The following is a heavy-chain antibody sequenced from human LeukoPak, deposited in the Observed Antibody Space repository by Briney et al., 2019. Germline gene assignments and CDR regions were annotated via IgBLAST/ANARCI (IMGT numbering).Heavy chain of an antibody. D-gene: IGHD2-2*01. CDR3: AREDADIVVVPAASYYYYYGMDV. V-gene: IGHV1-2*02. CDR2: INPNSGGT. J-gene: IGHJ6*02. Sequence: ASVKVSCKASGYTFTGYYMHWVRQAPGQGLEWMGWINPNSGGTNYARKFQGRVTMTRDTSISTAYMELSRLRSDDTAVYYCAREDADIVVVPAASYYYYYGMDVWGQGTTVTVSS. CDR1: GYTFTGYY.